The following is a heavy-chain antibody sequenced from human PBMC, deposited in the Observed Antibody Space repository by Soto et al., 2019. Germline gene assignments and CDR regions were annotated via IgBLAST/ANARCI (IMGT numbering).Heavy chain of an antibody. V-gene: IGHV3-30*18. D-gene: IGHD1-26*01. CDR3: ANDYGEGANGDY. J-gene: IGHJ4*02. CDR2: ISYDGSNK. CDR1: GFTFSSYG. Sequence: QVQLVESGGGVVQPGRSLRLSCAASGFTFSSYGMHWVRQAPGKGLEWVAVISYDGSNKYYADSVKGRFTISRDNSKNALYLQMNSLRAEDTDVYSCANDYGEGANGDYWGQGTLVPVSS.